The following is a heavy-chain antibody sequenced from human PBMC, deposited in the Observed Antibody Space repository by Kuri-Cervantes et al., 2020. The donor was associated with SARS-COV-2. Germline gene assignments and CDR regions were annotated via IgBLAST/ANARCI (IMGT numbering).Heavy chain of an antibody. CDR2: IGDSGDSA. CDR1: GFTFSSYS. D-gene: IGHD4-11*01. CDR3: AKGDYRATLSFMDA. V-gene: IGHV3-23*01. Sequence: GESLKIPCAGPGFTFSSYSMNWVRQAPGQGLEWVSTIGDSGDSAYYADSVQGRFTISRDNSKDTLYLQMNSLRAEDAAKYYCAKGDYRATLSFMDAWGQGTMVTVSS. J-gene: IGHJ5*01.